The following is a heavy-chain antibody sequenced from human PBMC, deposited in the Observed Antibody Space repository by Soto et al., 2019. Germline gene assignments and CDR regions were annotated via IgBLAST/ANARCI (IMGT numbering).Heavy chain of an antibody. Sequence: QVQLQESGPGLVKPSQTLSLTCTVSGGSISSGGYYWSWIRQHPGKGLEWIGYIYYSGSTYYNPSLKSRVTISVDTSKNQFSLKLSSVTAADTAVYYCAGGSVPAAIGRGISWFDPWGQGTLVTVSS. V-gene: IGHV4-31*03. CDR1: GGSISSGGYY. D-gene: IGHD2-2*01. CDR2: IYYSGST. CDR3: AGGSVPAAIGRGISWFDP. J-gene: IGHJ5*02.